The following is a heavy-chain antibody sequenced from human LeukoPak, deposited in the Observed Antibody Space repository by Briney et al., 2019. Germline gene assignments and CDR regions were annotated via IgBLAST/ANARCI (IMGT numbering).Heavy chain of an antibody. J-gene: IGHJ4*02. CDR2: IYYSGST. CDR1: GGSISSSSYY. D-gene: IGHD4-17*01. Sequence: PSETLSLTCTVSGGSISSSSYYWGWIRQPPGKGLEWIGSIYYSGSTYYNPSLKSRVAISVDTSKNQFSLKLSSVTAADTAVYYCASMTTVTFYDYWGQGTLVTVSS. CDR3: ASMTTVTFYDY. V-gene: IGHV4-39*07.